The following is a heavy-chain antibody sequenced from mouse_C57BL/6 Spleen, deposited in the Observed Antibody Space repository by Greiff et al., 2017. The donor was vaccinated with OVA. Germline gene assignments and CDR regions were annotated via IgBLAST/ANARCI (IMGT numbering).Heavy chain of an antibody. J-gene: IGHJ2*01. Sequence: QVQLQQPGAELVKPGASVKLSCKASGYTFTSYWMHWVKQRPGQGLEWIGMIHPNSGSTNYNEKFKSKATLTVDKSSSTAYMQLSSLTSEDSAVYYCARSGYDYDNFDYWGQGTTLTVAS. V-gene: IGHV1-64*01. D-gene: IGHD2-4*01. CDR3: ARSGYDYDNFDY. CDR1: GYTFTSYW. CDR2: IHPNSGST.